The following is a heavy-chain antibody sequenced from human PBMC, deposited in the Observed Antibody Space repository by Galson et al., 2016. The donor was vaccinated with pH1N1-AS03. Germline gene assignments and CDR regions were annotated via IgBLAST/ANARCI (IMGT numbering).Heavy chain of an antibody. J-gene: IGHJ4*02. D-gene: IGHD2-15*01. V-gene: IGHV3-64*02. CDR1: GFTFINYA. CDR3: ARDRCSTGTGSCPRGGDYFDY. CDR2: ISRNGVNK. Sequence: SLRLSCAASGFTFINYAMHWVRQAPGKGLEYVPAISRNGVNKYYADSVKGRFTIARDNSENTLYLQMGSLRVEDMGVYYCARDRCSTGTGSCPRGGDYFDYWGQGTVVSVSS.